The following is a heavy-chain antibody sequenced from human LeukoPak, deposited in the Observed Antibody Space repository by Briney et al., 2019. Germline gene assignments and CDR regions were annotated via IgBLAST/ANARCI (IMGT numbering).Heavy chain of an antibody. CDR3: ARRYGSGSSGTFDY. Sequence: KPSETLSLTCVVYGGSFSGYYWSWIRQPPGKGLGGIGDIYYSGSTNHNPSLKRRVTISVDTSKNQFFLEFSPVTAADPAVYYCARRYGSGSSGTFDYWGQGTLVTVSS. V-gene: IGHV4-34*01. J-gene: IGHJ4*02. CDR1: GGSFSGYY. CDR2: IYYSGST. D-gene: IGHD3-10*01.